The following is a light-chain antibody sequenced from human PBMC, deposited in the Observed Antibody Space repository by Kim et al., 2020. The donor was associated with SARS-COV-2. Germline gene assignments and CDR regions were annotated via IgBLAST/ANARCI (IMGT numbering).Light chain of an antibody. CDR2: QDT. Sequence: SYELTQPSSVSVSPGQTASITCSGDNLVCKHASWYQQQPGQPPVMIIYQDTKRPSGIPERFSGSSSGNTATLTISGTQAVDEADYYCQAWDSSTVLFGGG. J-gene: IGLJ2*01. CDR1: NLVCKH. V-gene: IGLV3-1*01. CDR3: QAWDSSTVL.